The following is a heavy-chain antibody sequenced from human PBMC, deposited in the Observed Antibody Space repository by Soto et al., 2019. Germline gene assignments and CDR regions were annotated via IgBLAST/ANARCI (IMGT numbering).Heavy chain of an antibody. CDR3: ARSHALVATYYFDY. CDR1: GYTFTSYG. V-gene: IGHV1-18*01. D-gene: IGHD5-12*01. CDR2: ISAYNGNT. J-gene: IGHJ4*02. Sequence: ASVKVSCKASGYTFTSYGISWVRQAPGQGLEWMGWISAYNGNTNYAQKLQGRVTMTTDTPTSTAYMELRSLRSDDTAVYYCARSHALVATYYFDYWGQGTLVTVSS.